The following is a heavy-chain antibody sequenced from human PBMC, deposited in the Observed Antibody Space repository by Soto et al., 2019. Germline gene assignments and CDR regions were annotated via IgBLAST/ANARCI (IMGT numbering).Heavy chain of an antibody. CDR2: IYYSGST. CDR1: GGSISSGDYY. V-gene: IGHV4-30-4*01. J-gene: IGHJ1*01. CDR3: ASYDFWSVMGFQH. Sequence: SETLSLTCTVSGGSISSGDYYWSWIRQPPGKGLEWIGYIYYSGSTYYNPSLKSRVTISVVTSKNQFSLKLSSVTAADTAVYYCASYDFWSVMGFQHWGQGTLVTVSS. D-gene: IGHD3-3*01.